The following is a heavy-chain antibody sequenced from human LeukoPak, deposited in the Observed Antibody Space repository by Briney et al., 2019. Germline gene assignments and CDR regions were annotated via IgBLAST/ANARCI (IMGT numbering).Heavy chain of an antibody. J-gene: IGHJ4*02. CDR2: FDPEDGEA. V-gene: IGHV1-24*01. CDR1: GSTLTELS. CDR3: AREGSYSNSFDY. D-gene: IGHD4-11*01. Sequence: ASVKVSCKVSGSTLTELSMHWVRQAPGEGLEWMGGFDPEDGEAIYAQKFQGRVTITTDESTSTAYMELSSLRSEDTAVYYCAREGSYSNSFDYWGQGTLVTVSS.